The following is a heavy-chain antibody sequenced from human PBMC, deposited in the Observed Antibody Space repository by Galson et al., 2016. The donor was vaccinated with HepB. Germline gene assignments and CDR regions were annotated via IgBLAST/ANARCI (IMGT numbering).Heavy chain of an antibody. D-gene: IGHD3-3*01. V-gene: IGHV1-18*01. CDR3: ARQDYDFWSAIKYYYYYYMDV. CDR2: ISAYNANT. J-gene: IGHJ6*03. CDR1: AYTFISYG. Sequence: SVKVSCKASAYTFISYGISWVRQAPGQGLDWMGWISAYNANTNHAQKLQGRVTITRDTSASTAYMELSSLRSEDTAVYYCARQDYDFWSAIKYYYYYYMDVWGKGTTVTVSS.